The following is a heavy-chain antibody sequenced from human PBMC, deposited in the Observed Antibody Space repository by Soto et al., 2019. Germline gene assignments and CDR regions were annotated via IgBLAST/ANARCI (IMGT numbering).Heavy chain of an antibody. J-gene: IGHJ4*02. CDR2: ISEGGGTI. D-gene: IGHD4-17*01. V-gene: IGHV3-48*03. Sequence: QTGGSLRLSCVASGSTFSSYEMNWVRQAPGKGLEWVSYISEGGGTIHYADSVRGRFTISRDNAKNSLYLQMNSLRAEDTATYYCAGNKGDYEVYWGQGTLVTVSS. CDR1: GSTFSSYE. CDR3: AGNKGDYEVY.